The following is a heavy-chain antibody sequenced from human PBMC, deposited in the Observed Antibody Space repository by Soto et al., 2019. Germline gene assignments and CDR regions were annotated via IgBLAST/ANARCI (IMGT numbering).Heavy chain of an antibody. Sequence: GASVKVSCKASGGTFSSYAISWVRQAPGQGLEWMGRIIPFIGTANYAQKFQGRVTMTRDTSISTAYMELSRLISDDTAVYYCARGDVRVVASFDPWGQGALVTVSS. J-gene: IGHJ5*02. V-gene: IGHV1-69*04. D-gene: IGHD2-15*01. CDR1: GGTFSSYA. CDR3: ARGDVRVVASFDP. CDR2: IIPFIGTA.